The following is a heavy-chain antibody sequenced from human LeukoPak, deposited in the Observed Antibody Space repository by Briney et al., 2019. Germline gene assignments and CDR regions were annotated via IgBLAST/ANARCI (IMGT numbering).Heavy chain of an antibody. V-gene: IGHV3-23*01. D-gene: IGHD3-22*01. J-gene: IGHJ4*02. CDR3: AKDGTNYYDRSGSY. CDR1: GFTFSSYA. CDR2: ISGSGGST. Sequence: PGGSLRLSCAASGFTFSSYAMSWVRQAPGKGLEWVSAISGSGGSTYYADSVKGRFTISRDNSKNTLYLQMNSLRAEDTAVYYCAKDGTNYYDRSGSYWGQGTLVTVSS.